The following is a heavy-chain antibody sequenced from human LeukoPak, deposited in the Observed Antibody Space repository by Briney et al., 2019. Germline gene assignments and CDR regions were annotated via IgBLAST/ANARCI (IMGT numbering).Heavy chain of an antibody. J-gene: IGHJ6*02. CDR3: ARLRAAATSGMDV. CDR2: ISAYNGNT. Sequence: ASVKVSCKASGYTLTSYGISWVRQAPGQGLEWMGWISAYNGNTNYAQKLQGRVTMTTDTSTTTAYMELRSLRSDDTAVYYCARLRAAATSGMDVWGQGTTVTVSS. D-gene: IGHD6-13*01. CDR1: GYTLTSYG. V-gene: IGHV1-18*01.